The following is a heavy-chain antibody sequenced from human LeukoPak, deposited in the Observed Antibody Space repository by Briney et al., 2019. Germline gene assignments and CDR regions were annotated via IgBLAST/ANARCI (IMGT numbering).Heavy chain of an antibody. V-gene: IGHV3-23*01. CDR1: AFTFSSYA. CDR3: ARGLSSSWHYFDC. CDR2: ISGSGITT. Sequence: GGSLRLSCAASAFTFSSYAMHWVRQAPGKGLEWVSGISGSGITTFYADSVKGRFTISRDNSKNTLYLQMNSLRAEDTAVYYCARGLSSSWHYFDCWGQGTLVTVSS. J-gene: IGHJ4*02. D-gene: IGHD6-13*01.